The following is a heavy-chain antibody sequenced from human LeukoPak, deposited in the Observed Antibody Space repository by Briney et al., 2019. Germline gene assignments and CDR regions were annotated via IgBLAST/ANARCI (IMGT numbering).Heavy chain of an antibody. CDR1: GFTFSRYW. CDR2: ISTDGSST. D-gene: IGHD2/OR15-2a*01. V-gene: IGHV3-74*01. J-gene: IGHJ6*02. Sequence: GGSLRLSCAASGFTFSRYWMHWLRQAPGKGLVWVSRISTDGSSTSYADSVKGRFTISRDNGKHTLYLQMNSLRAEDTAVYYCASYLTSIPSGMDVWGQGTTVTVSS. CDR3: ASYLTSIPSGMDV.